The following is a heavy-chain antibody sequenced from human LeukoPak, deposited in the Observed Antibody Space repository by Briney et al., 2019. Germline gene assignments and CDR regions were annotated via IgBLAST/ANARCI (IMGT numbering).Heavy chain of an antibody. J-gene: IGHJ5*02. CDR3: ARGGFTRTDWFDP. D-gene: IGHD1-14*01. CDR1: GGSISPYY. V-gene: IGHV4-59*01. Sequence: PSETLSLTCTVSGGSISPYYWSWIRQPPGKGLEWIGYIYYSGSTKYNPSLESRVTISVDTSKNQFSLKLSSVTAADTAVYYCARGGFTRTDWFDPWGQGTLVTVSS. CDR2: IYYSGST.